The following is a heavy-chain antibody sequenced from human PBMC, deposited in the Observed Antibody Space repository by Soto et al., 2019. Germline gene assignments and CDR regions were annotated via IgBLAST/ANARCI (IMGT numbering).Heavy chain of an antibody. Sequence: QVQLVQSGAEVKKPGSSVKVSCKASGGTFSSYAISWVRQAPGQGLEWMGGIIPIFGTADYAQKFQGRVTMTAXDATXTXHMELSSLRSEDTAVYYCASHSGSSPEGRYYYGMDVWGQGTTVTVSS. J-gene: IGHJ6*02. CDR2: IIPIFGTA. CDR1: GGTFSSYA. V-gene: IGHV1-69*12. CDR3: ASHSGSSPEGRYYYGMDV. D-gene: IGHD1-26*01.